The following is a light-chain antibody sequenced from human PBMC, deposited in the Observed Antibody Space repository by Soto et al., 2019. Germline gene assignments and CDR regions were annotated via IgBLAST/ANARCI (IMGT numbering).Light chain of an antibody. CDR1: SGHSNYA. Sequence: VLTQSPSASASLGASVKLTCTLSSGHSNYAIAWHQQQPEKGPRYLMKLNTDGSHSKGDGIPDRFSGSSSGAERYLTISRLQSEDEADYYCQTWGTGPWVFGGGTKLTVL. CDR3: QTWGTGPWV. J-gene: IGLJ3*02. V-gene: IGLV4-69*01. CDR2: LNTDGSH.